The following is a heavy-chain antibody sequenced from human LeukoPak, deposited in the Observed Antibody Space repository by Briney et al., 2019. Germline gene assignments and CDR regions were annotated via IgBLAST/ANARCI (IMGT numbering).Heavy chain of an antibody. J-gene: IGHJ4*02. CDR2: IRYDGSNK. D-gene: IGHD3-22*01. CDR3: ARGSPWYSSGYEPRDY. Sequence: GGSLRLSCAASGFTFSSYGMHWVRQAPGKGLEWVAFIRYDGSNKYYADSVKGRFTISRDNSKNTLYLQMNSLRAEDTAVYYCARGSPWYSSGYEPRDYWGQGTLVTVSS. V-gene: IGHV3-30*02. CDR1: GFTFSSYG.